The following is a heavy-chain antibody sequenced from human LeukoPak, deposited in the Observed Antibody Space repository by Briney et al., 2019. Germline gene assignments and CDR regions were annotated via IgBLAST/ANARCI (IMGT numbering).Heavy chain of an antibody. CDR1: GYTFTSYA. CDR2: INTNTGNP. V-gene: IGHV7-4-1*02. D-gene: IGHD3-10*01. J-gene: IGHJ5*02. Sequence: ASVKVSCKASGYTFTSYAMNWVRQAPGQGLEWMGWINTNTGNPTYAQGFTGRFVFSLDTSVSTAYLQISSLKAEDTAVYYCARKRITMVRGVGDAGNWFDPWGQGTLVTVSS. CDR3: ARKRITMVRGVGDAGNWFDP.